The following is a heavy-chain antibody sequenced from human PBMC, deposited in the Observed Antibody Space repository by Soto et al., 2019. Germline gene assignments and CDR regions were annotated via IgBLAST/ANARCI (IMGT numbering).Heavy chain of an antibody. D-gene: IGHD5-12*01. CDR2: IYHSGST. J-gene: IGHJ6*02. Sequence: PSETLSLTCAVSGGSISSSNWWSWVRQPPGKGLEWIGEIYHSGSTNYNPSLKSRVTISVDKSKNQFSLKLSSVTAADTAVYYCAGVPMARSVGYYYGMDVWVQGTTVTVSS. CDR1: GGSISSSNW. CDR3: AGVPMARSVGYYYGMDV. V-gene: IGHV4-4*02.